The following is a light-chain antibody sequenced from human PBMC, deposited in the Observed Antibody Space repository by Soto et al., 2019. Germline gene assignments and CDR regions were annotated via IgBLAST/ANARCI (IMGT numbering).Light chain of an antibody. V-gene: IGLV2-14*01. CDR1: SSDVGGYNY. J-gene: IGLJ2*01. CDR3: SSYTRSSTLDVV. Sequence: SALTQPASVSGSPGQSITISCTGTSSDVGGYNYVSWYQQHPGKAPKLMIYDVSNRPSGVSNRFSGSKSGNTASLTISGLQAEDEADYYCSSYTRSSTLDVVFAGGTKLTVL. CDR2: DVS.